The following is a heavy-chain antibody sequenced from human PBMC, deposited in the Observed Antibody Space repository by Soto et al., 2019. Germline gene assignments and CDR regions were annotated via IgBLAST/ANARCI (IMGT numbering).Heavy chain of an antibody. CDR2: MNTNTGNS. CDR3: ARRAETNGWNGFGADKYYFDF. D-gene: IGHD1-1*01. Sequence: QVQLVQSGAEVRKPGASVKVSCEASGYTFTSYDIYWVRQATGQGLEWMGWMNTNTGNSGYAQKFQGRVTVTSDTSIHTVHMELSSLRSEDTAVYYCARRAETNGWNGFGADKYYFDFWGQGTLVTVSS. CDR1: GYTFTSYD. J-gene: IGHJ4*02. V-gene: IGHV1-8*01.